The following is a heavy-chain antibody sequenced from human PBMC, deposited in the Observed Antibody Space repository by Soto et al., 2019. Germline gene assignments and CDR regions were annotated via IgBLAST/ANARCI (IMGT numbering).Heavy chain of an antibody. Sequence: QVQLLQSGTEVKKPGSSVKVSCQASGGTFSSYTITWVRQATGQGLEWMGGIIPSFGTTTYAQKFQGRVTITADESTSTAYMELSSLGSEDTAVYYCARSRKQWLALSPCWPDPWGQGTLVIVSS. D-gene: IGHD6-19*01. J-gene: IGHJ5*02. CDR2: IIPSFGTT. CDR3: ARSRKQWLALSPCWPDP. V-gene: IGHV1-69*01. CDR1: GGTFSSYT.